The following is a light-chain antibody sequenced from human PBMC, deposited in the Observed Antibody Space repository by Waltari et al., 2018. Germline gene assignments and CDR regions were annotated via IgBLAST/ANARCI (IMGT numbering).Light chain of an antibody. CDR2: DAS. J-gene: IGKJ2*01. Sequence: DIVLTQSPATLSLSSGDTATLSCRTSQSVGNYLAWYQQRPGQPPRLLIYDASNRATGFPARFRGSGSGTDFTLTISSLEAEDFAVYYCQQCRNWTPHTFGPGARLEIK. CDR3: QQCRNWTPHT. CDR1: QSVGNY. V-gene: IGKV3-11*01.